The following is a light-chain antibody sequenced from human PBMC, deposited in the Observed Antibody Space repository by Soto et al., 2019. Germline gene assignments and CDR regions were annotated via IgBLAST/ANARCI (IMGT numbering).Light chain of an antibody. J-gene: IGKJ2*01. CDR2: GAS. Sequence: IVMTQSPATLSVSPGERATLSCRASQSVNSNLAWYQQKPGQAPRLLIYGASTRATGIPARFSGSGSGTELTLTISSLKSEDFAVYYCQQYNNWPPYTFGQGTKVDXK. CDR3: QQYNNWPPYT. CDR1: QSVNSN. V-gene: IGKV3-15*01.